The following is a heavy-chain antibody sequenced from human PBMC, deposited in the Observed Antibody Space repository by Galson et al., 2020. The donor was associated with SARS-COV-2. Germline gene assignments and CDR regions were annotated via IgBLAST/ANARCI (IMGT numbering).Heavy chain of an antibody. V-gene: IGHV3-64*01. D-gene: IGHD3-3*01. Sequence: GGPLRLSCATPGFTFKTYAMHCVRQAPGKGPEFVSTINSNGNTTYYGKSVKGRFSISRDNSDNTLYLQMGSLRPEDSAVYYCARDRDYIFWSGYSMDVWGQGTTVTVAS. CDR2: INSNGNTT. CDR3: ARDRDYIFWSGYSMDV. CDR1: GFTFKTYA. J-gene: IGHJ6*02.